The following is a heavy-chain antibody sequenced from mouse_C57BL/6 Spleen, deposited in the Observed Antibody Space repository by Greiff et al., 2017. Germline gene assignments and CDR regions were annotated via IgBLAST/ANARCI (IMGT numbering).Heavy chain of an antibody. CDR1: GYAFSSSW. D-gene: IGHD3-2*02. Sequence: QVQLQQSGPELVKPGASVKISCKASGYAFSSSWMNWVKQRPGKGLEWIGRIYPGDGDTNYNGKFKGKGTLTADKSSSTAYMQLSSLTSEDSAVYFCATDSSGYQGDYFDYWGQGTTLTVSS. V-gene: IGHV1-82*01. J-gene: IGHJ2*01. CDR3: ATDSSGYQGDYFDY. CDR2: IYPGDGDT.